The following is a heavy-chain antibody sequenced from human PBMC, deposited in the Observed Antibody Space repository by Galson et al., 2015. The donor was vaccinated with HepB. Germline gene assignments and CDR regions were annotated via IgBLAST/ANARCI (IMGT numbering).Heavy chain of an antibody. CDR3: SRGAGSWYEAY. CDR2: ISSSGSII. Sequence: SLRLSCAASGFTFSDYHMSWIRQAPGKGLEWVSYISSSGSIIYYADSVKGRFTISRDNAKNSLYLQMNSLRAEDTAVYYCSRGAGSWYEAYWGRGTLVTVSS. CDR1: GFTFSDYH. D-gene: IGHD6-13*01. J-gene: IGHJ4*02. V-gene: IGHV3-11*01.